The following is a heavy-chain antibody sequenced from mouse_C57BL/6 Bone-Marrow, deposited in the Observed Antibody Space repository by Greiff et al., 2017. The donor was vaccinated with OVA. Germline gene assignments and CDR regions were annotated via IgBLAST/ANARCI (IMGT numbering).Heavy chain of an antibody. CDR2: INPSSGYT. D-gene: IGHD1-1*02. CDR1: GYTFTSYW. Sequence: VQLVESGAELAKPGASVKLSCKASGYTFTSYWMHWVKQRPGQGLEWIGYINPSSGYTKYNQKFKEKATLTADKATSTSYMQLCSLRYVDSAVYYCAISAIWSLYYYAMDYWGQGTSVTVSS. J-gene: IGHJ4*01. CDR3: AISAIWSLYYYAMDY. V-gene: IGHV1-7*01.